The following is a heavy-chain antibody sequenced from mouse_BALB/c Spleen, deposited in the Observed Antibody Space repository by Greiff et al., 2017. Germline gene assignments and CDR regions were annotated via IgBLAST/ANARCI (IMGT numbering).Heavy chain of an antibody. J-gene: IGHJ4*01. CDR2: ISSGGSYT. CDR3: ARHEASMDY. V-gene: IGHV5-6*01. Sequence: EVNVVESGGDLVKPGGSLKLSCAASGFTFSSYGMSWVRQTPDKRLEWVATISSGGSYTYYPDSVKGRFTISRDNAKNTLYLQMSSLKSEDTAMYYCARHEASMDYWGQGTSVTVSS. CDR1: GFTFSSYG.